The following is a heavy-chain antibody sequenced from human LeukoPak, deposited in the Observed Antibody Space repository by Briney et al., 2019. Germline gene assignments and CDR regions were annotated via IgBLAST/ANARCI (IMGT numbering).Heavy chain of an antibody. D-gene: IGHD6-19*01. J-gene: IGHJ4*02. V-gene: IGHV4-34*01. Sequence: PSETLSLTCAVYGGSFSGYYWSWIRQPPGKGLEWIGEINHSGSTNYNPSLKSRVTISVDTSKNQFSLKLSSVTAADTAAYYCARGKQWLAPRYFDYWGQGTLVTVSS. CDR2: INHSGST. CDR3: ARGKQWLAPRYFDY. CDR1: GGSFSGYY.